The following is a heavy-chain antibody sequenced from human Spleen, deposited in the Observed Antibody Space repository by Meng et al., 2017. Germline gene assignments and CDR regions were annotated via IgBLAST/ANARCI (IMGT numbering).Heavy chain of an antibody. Sequence: QVQLQQWGEGLLGLSGTLSLTCVVSGGPFSGYFWRWIRQPPGKGLEWIGEINHSGSTSYNPSLKRRVTISVDTSKNHFYLKLSSVTAADTAVYYCARSQGPYSGYDLNYWGQGSLVTVSS. V-gene: IGHV4-34*01. J-gene: IGHJ4*02. CDR3: ARSQGPYSGYDLNY. D-gene: IGHD5-12*01. CDR1: GGPFSGYF. CDR2: INHSGST.